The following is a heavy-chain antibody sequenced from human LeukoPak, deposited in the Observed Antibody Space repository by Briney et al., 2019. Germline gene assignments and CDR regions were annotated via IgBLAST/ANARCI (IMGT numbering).Heavy chain of an antibody. CDR1: GFTFSSYS. J-gene: IGHJ6*02. V-gene: IGHV3-48*02. CDR3: ARDQLHQKFFRSGYGMDV. CDR2: ISSSSSTI. Sequence: PGGSLRLSCAASGFTFSSYSMNWVRQAPGKGLEWVSYISSSSSTIYYADSVKGRFTISRDNAKNSLYLQMNSLRDEDTAVYYCARDQLHQKFFRSGYGMDVWGQGTTVTVSS. D-gene: IGHD3-3*01.